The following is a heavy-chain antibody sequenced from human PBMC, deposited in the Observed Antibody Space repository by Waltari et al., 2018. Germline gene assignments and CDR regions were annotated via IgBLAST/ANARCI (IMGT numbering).Heavy chain of an antibody. D-gene: IGHD1-1*01. J-gene: IGHJ4*02. CDR1: GFTVSTNY. Sequence: EVQLVESGGDLIQPGGSLRLSCAVSGFTVSTNYMSWVRQAPGRGLEWVSVIYNDGRIFYADSVKGRFTISRDNSKNTLYLQMNSLRAEDTAVYYCAKRWDQSTSSYYWGQGTLVIVSS. CDR3: AKRWDQSTSSYY. V-gene: IGHV3-53*01. CDR2: IYNDGRI.